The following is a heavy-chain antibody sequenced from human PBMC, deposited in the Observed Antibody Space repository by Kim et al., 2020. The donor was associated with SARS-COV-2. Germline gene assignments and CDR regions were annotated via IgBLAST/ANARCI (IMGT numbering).Heavy chain of an antibody. D-gene: IGHD3-10*01. V-gene: IGHV4-34*10. Sequence: SETLSLTCAIAGGSFSDYYWIWIRQSPGKGLEWLGEIDDRGSTNYKSSLKRRLNVSVDGSRNHIFLPLSKGTAAEKGVYFCWAGWRGAVRVAIWG. CDR3: WAGWRGAVRVAI. CDR1: GGSFSDYY. J-gene: IGHJ3*02. CDR2: IDDRGST.